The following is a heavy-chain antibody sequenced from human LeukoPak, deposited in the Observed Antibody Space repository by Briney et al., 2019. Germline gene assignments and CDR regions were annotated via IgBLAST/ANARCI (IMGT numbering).Heavy chain of an antibody. CDR2: IFADDLT. V-gene: IGHV3-53*01. Sequence: GGSLRLSCVVSGFSVSDHYMSWVRQAPGKGLEWLSVIFADDLTYYEDSVKGRFTISRDRTQNTLYLQMNSLRAEDTAVYYCARGAMSTFARYDSWGQGTLVTVSS. D-gene: IGHD5-24*01. CDR3: ARGAMSTFARYDS. CDR1: GFSVSDHY. J-gene: IGHJ5*02.